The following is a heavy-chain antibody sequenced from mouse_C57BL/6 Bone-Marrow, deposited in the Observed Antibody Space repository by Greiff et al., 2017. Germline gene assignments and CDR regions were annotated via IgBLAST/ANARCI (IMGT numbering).Heavy chain of an antibody. CDR1: GFTFSDYG. J-gene: IGHJ4*01. CDR2: ISNLAYSI. D-gene: IGHD3-2*02. CDR3: ARQLRLHDAMDY. V-gene: IGHV5-15*01. Sequence: EVQLVESGGGLVQPGGSLKLSCAASGFTFSDYGMAWVRQAPRKGPEWVAFISNLAYSINYADTVTGRFTISRENAKTTLYMEMSSLRSADKAMYYYARQLRLHDAMDYWGQGTSVTVSS.